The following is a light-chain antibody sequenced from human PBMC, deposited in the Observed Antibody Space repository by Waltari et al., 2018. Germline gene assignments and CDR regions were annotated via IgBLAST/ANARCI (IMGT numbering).Light chain of an antibody. Sequence: EVLMTQSPAPPSVSPGERDTLSCRASQSISRNLAWYQQKPGQAPRLLIYGASTRAPGIPARFSGSGSGTDFTLSISSLQSEDVAVYYCQQYNNWRTFGQGTKLEMK. CDR2: GAS. V-gene: IGKV3-15*01. J-gene: IGKJ2*01. CDR3: QQYNNWRT. CDR1: QSISRN.